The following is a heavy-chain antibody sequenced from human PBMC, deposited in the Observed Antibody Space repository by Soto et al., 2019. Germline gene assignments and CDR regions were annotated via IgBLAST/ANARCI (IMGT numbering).Heavy chain of an antibody. CDR2: ISYDGSNK. CDR1: GFTFSSYA. V-gene: IGHV3-30-3*01. CDR3: ASPYSGNYNFDY. J-gene: IGHJ4*02. Sequence: PGGSLRLSCAASGFTFSSYAMHWVRQAPGKGLEWVAVISYDGSNKYYADSVKGRFTISRDNSKNTLYLQMNSLRAEDTAVYYCASPYSGNYNFDYWGQGTLVTVSS. D-gene: IGHD1-26*01.